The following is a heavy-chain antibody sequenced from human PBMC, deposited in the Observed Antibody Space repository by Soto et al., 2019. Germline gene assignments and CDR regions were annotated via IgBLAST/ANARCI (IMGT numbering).Heavy chain of an antibody. CDR2: INNSGTT. J-gene: IGHJ4*02. CDR3: ARGQGITIFGVVATPHSDY. Sequence: QVQLQQWGAGLLKPWETLSLTCAVYGGSSSGYYWSWIRQPPRKGLGWIGEINNSGTTNFNPSLNNRTTISIDTSKIQFSLMLRSVTAPETAMYYCARGQGITIFGVVATPHSDYSSQGTLVTVSS. CDR1: GGSSSGYY. D-gene: IGHD3-3*01. V-gene: IGHV4-34*01.